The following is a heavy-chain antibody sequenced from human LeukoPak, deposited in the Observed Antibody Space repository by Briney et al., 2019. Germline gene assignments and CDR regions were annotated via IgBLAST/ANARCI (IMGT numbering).Heavy chain of an antibody. V-gene: IGHV4-34*01. CDR2: INHSGST. CDR1: GGSFSGYY. D-gene: IGHD6-13*01. Sequence: SETRSLTCAVYGGSFSGYYWSWIRQPPGKGLEWIGEINHSGSTNYNPSLKSRVTISVDTSKNQFSLKLSSVTAADTAVYYCARSSSWHPIDYWGQGTLVTVSS. CDR3: ARSSSWHPIDY. J-gene: IGHJ4*02.